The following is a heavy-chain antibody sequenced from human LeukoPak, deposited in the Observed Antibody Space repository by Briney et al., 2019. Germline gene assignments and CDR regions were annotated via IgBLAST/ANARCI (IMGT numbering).Heavy chain of an antibody. J-gene: IGHJ4*02. D-gene: IGHD6-13*01. CDR1: GFTFNTYS. Sequence: GGSLRLSCEASGFTFNTYSMNWARQAPGKGLEWVSSIDSSGGYMFYADSVKGRFTISRDNSKNTMYLQMNGLRAEDTAVYYCTKGGSSSWDYFDYWGQGTLVTVSS. CDR3: TKGGSSSWDYFDY. CDR2: IDSSGGYM. V-gene: IGHV3-21*01.